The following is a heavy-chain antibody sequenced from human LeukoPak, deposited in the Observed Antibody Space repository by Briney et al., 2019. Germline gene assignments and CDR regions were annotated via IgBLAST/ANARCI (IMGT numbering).Heavy chain of an antibody. CDR1: GFTFSSTA. V-gene: IGHV3-23*01. J-gene: IGHJ4*02. CDR2: ISASGGST. CDR3: AKDIAPQGFYY. D-gene: IGHD6-13*01. Sequence: GGSLRLSCAASGFTFSSTAMSWVRQVPGKGLEWISGISASGGSTYYADSVRGRFTISRDNSKNTLYVQMNSLRAEDTAVYYCAKDIAPQGFYYWGQGTLVTVSS.